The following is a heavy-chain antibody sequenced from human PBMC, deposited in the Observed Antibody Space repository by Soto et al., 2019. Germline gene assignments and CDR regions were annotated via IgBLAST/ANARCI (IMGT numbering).Heavy chain of an antibody. J-gene: IGHJ6*02. Sequence: GASVKVSCKASGGTFSSYAISWVRQAPGQGLEWMGGIIPIFGTANYAQKFQGRVTITADESTSTAYMELSSLRSEDTAVYYCAREHWPVKVSGIVATVVSKDSTIGRYYYYYGMDVWGQGTTVTVSS. V-gene: IGHV1-69*13. CDR3: AREHWPVKVSGIVATVVSKDSTIGRYYYYYGMDV. D-gene: IGHD5-12*01. CDR2: IIPIFGTA. CDR1: GGTFSSYA.